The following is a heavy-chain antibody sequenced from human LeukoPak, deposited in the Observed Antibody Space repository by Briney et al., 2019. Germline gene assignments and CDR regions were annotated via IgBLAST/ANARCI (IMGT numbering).Heavy chain of an antibody. Sequence: GGSLRLSCAASGFTFSAFGMNWVRQAPGKGLEWVSTITKSGDSTYYVDSVKGRFTISRDNSKNTLYLQMNSLRAEDTAVYYCAKGTSHDYWGQGTLVTVSS. CDR2: ITKSGDST. D-gene: IGHD1-7*01. V-gene: IGHV3-23*01. CDR3: AKGTSHDY. J-gene: IGHJ4*02. CDR1: GFTFSAFG.